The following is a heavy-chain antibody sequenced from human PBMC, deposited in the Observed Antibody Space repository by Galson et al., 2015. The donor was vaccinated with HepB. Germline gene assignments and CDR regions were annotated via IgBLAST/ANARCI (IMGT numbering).Heavy chain of an antibody. V-gene: IGHV3-33*01. J-gene: IGHJ4*02. CDR1: GFSFSTKG. D-gene: IGHD3-10*01. CDR2: IWFDGTTT. Sequence: SLRLSCAASGFSFSTKGMHWVRQVAGKGLEWLGMIWFDGTTTYYADSVQGRFTISRDNSNNILYLHMKSLSAEDTAVYYCVRGTEYYYGVGLTYYFDHWGQGTLVTVSS. CDR3: VRGTEYYYGVGLTYYFDH.